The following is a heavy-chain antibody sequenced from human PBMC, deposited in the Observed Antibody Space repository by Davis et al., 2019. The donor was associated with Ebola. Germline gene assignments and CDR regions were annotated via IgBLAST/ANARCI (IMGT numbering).Heavy chain of an antibody. Sequence: PGGFLRLSCAASGFTFSSYGMHWVRQAPGKGLEWVAVIWYDGSNKYYADSVKGRFTISRDNSKNTLYLQMNSLRAEDTAVYYCARDYGDYDYYYYMDVWGKGTTVTVSS. V-gene: IGHV3-33*01. CDR2: IWYDGSNK. CDR3: ARDYGDYDYYYYMDV. J-gene: IGHJ6*03. CDR1: GFTFSSYG. D-gene: IGHD4-17*01.